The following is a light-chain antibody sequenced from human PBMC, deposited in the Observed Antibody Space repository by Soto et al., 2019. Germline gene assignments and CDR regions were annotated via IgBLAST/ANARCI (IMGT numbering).Light chain of an antibody. J-gene: IGLJ1*01. CDR3: AAWDDSLNGPYYV. CDR2: SNN. CDR1: SSNIGSNT. V-gene: IGLV1-44*01. Sequence: QSVLTQPPSASGTPGQRVTISCSGSSSNIGSNTVNWYQQLPGTAPKLLIYSNNQLPSGVPDRFSGSKSGTSASLAISGLQSEDEADYYCAAWDDSLNGPYYVFGTGTKLTVL.